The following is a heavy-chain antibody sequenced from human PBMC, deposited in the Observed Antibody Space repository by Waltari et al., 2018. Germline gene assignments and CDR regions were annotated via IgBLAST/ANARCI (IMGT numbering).Heavy chain of an antibody. CDR1: GLTFTTNW. CDR3: ARQTAAVDPFDY. Sequence: EVQLVQSGAEVKKPGESLKISCKVSGLTFTTNWIAWVRQLPGKGLEWVGRMYPGASDTRDSPSLQGQVTISVDESINTAFLQWTSLKASDTAIYFCARQTAAVDPFDYWGQGTLVTVSS. CDR2: MYPGASDT. J-gene: IGHJ4*02. D-gene: IGHD2-15*01. V-gene: IGHV5-51*01.